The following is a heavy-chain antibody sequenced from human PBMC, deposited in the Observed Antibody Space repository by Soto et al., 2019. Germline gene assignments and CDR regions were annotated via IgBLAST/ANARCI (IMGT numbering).Heavy chain of an antibody. J-gene: IGHJ4*02. CDR2: MFYGVNT. CDR1: GRSINSSGYY. D-gene: IGHD3-3*02. Sequence: SETLSLTCTVSGRSINSSGYYWGWSRQPPGKGLEWIGSMFYGVNTYYNPSLKSRVTVSVDTSKNQFSLNLRSVTAADTAVYYCARLPSRHLVDYWGQGTLVTVSS. CDR3: ARLPSRHLVDY. V-gene: IGHV4-39*01.